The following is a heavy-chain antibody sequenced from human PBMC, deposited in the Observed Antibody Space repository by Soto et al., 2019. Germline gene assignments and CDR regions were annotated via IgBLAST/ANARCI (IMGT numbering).Heavy chain of an antibody. J-gene: IGHJ5*02. Sequence: SETLSLTCTVSGGSISSGGYYWSWIRQHPGKGLEWIGYIYYNGSTYYNPSLKSRVTISVDTSKNQFSLKLSSVTAADTAVYYCARAKLLWFGELLLCWFDPWGQGTLVTV. CDR2: IYYNGST. D-gene: IGHD3-10*01. CDR3: ARAKLLWFGELLLCWFDP. V-gene: IGHV4-31*03. CDR1: GGSISSGGYY.